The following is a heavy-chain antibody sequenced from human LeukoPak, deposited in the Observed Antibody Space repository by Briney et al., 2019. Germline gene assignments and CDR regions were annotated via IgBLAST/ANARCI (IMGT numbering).Heavy chain of an antibody. V-gene: IGHV4-59*01. J-gene: IGHJ5*02. Sequence: SETLSLTCTVSGGSISSYYWSWLRQPPGKGLEWLGYIYYSGSTNYNPSLKSRVTISVDTSKNQFSLKLSSVTAADTAVYYCARDPGRSSSWYPGLGSYWFDPWGQGTLVTVSS. CDR3: ARDPGRSSSWYPGLGSYWFDP. CDR1: GGSISSYY. CDR2: IYYSGST. D-gene: IGHD6-13*01.